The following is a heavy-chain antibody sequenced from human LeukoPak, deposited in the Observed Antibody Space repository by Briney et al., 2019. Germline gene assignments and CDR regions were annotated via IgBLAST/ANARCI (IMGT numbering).Heavy chain of an antibody. CDR3: ARDYLEDYVWGSYRATVDY. J-gene: IGHJ4*02. D-gene: IGHD3-16*02. Sequence: GGSLRLSCAASGFTFSDHYMSWIRQAPGKGLEWVSYISSSGSTIYYADSVKGRFTISRDNAKNSLYLQMNSLRAEDTAVYYCARDYLEDYVWGSYRATVDYWGQGTLVTVSS. CDR2: ISSSGSTI. V-gene: IGHV3-11*01. CDR1: GFTFSDHY.